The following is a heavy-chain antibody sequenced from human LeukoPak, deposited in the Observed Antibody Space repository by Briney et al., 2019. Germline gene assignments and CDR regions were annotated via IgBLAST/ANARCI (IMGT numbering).Heavy chain of an antibody. CDR2: ISYDGSNK. D-gene: IGHD1-26*01. CDR1: GFTFSSYG. CDR3: AKGRGIVGATPFDY. V-gene: IGHV3-30*18. J-gene: IGHJ4*02. Sequence: GRSLRLSCAASGFTFSSYGMHWVCQAPGKGLEWVAVISYDGSNKYYADSVKGRFTISRDNSKNTLYLQMNSLRAEDTAVYYCAKGRGIVGATPFDYWGQGTLVTVSS.